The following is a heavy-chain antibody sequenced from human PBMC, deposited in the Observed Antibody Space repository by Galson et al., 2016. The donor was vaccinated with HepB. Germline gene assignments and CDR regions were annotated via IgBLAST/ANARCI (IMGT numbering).Heavy chain of an antibody. Sequence: SVKVSCKVSGYTLSEISIHWVRQAPGKGLEWMGGFDPQNGETIYAQKFQGRVTMTEDTSTDTAYMELRSLRSEDMAVYYCATTRGLYYFHYALDVWGRGTTVTVSS. CDR3: ATTRGLYYFHYALDV. CDR2: FDPQNGET. J-gene: IGHJ6*02. D-gene: IGHD3-10*01. V-gene: IGHV1-24*01. CDR1: GYTLSEIS.